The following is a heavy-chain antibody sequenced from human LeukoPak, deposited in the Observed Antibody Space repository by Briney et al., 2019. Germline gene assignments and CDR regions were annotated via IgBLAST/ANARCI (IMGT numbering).Heavy chain of an antibody. CDR1: GDSISRGRYY. CDR2: IYASGKT. V-gene: IGHV4-61*02. Sequence: SQTLSLTCTVSGDSISRGRYYWSWVRQPAGKELEWIGRIYASGKTDYNPYTPSLKSRVAMSLDTSKNQVSLYLTSVTAADTAMYFCARSFSEKYYFESWGQGPLVPVSS. J-gene: IGHJ4*02. CDR3: ARSFSEKYYFES. D-gene: IGHD1-26*01.